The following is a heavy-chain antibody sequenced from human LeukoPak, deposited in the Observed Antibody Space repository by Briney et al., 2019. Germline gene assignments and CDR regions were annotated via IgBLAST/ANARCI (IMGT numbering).Heavy chain of an antibody. J-gene: IGHJ4*02. V-gene: IGHV5-51*01. CDR3: ARAVVVAATYYFDY. D-gene: IGHD2-15*01. CDR2: IYPGDSDT. Sequence: GESLKISCKGSGYSFTSYWIGWVRQMPGKGLEWMGIIYPGDSDTRYSPSFQGQVTISADKSISTSSLQWSSLKASDTAMYYCARAVVVAATYYFDYWGQGTLVTVSS. CDR1: GYSFTSYW.